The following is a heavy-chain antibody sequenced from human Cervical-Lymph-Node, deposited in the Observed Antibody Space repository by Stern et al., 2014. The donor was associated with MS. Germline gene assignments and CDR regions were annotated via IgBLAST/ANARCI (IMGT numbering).Heavy chain of an antibody. V-gene: IGHV3-48*01. D-gene: IGHD4-23*01. J-gene: IGHJ4*02. Sequence: EVQLVESGGGLVQPGGSLRLSCAASGFTFRSYSMNWVRQAPGKGLEWISYCSSSSITIYYADSVKGRFTISRDNAKNSLYLQMNSLRAEDTAVYYCARLRTTVVNPDYWGQGTLVTVSS. CDR1: GFTFRSYS. CDR2: CSSSSITI. CDR3: ARLRTTVVNPDY.